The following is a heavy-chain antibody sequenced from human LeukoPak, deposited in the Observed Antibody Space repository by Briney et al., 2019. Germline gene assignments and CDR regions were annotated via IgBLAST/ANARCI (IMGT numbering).Heavy chain of an antibody. CDR1: GGSISSSSYY. J-gene: IGHJ4*02. V-gene: IGHV4-39*07. CDR2: IYYSGST. CDR3: ARDNTSGSYFYKGGYFDY. D-gene: IGHD1-26*01. Sequence: SETLSLTCTVSGGSISSSSYYWGWIRQPPGKGLEWIGSIYYSGSTYYNPSLKSRVTISVDTSKNQVSLKLSSVPAADTAVYYCARDNTSGSYFYKGGYFDYWGQGTLVTVSS.